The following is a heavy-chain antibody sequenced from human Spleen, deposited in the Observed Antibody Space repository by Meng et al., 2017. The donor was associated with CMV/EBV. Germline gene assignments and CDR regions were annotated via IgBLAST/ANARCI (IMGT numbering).Heavy chain of an antibody. D-gene: IGHD5-24*01. J-gene: IGHJ4*02. Sequence: GGSLRLSCAASGFTFSSYNMNWVRQAPGKGLEWVSSISSSSSYIYYADSVKGRFTISRDNAKNSLYLQMNSLRAEDTAVYYCARDDGYNPYGRDYWGQGTLVTVSS. CDR1: GFTFSSYN. CDR3: ARDDGYNPYGRDY. V-gene: IGHV3-21*01. CDR2: ISSSSSYI.